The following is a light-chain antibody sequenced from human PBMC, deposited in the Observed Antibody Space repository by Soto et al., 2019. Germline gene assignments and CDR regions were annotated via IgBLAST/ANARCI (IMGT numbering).Light chain of an antibody. J-gene: IGKJ5*01. CDR2: DAS. CDR1: QSVSNS. V-gene: IGKV3-11*01. Sequence: EIVLTQSPATLSLSPGERATLSCRASQSVSNSLAWFQQKPGQAPRLLIYDASNRATGIPARFSGSGSGTEFTLTISSLQSEDFAVNYCQQYSNWPPITFGQGTLLEV. CDR3: QQYSNWPPIT.